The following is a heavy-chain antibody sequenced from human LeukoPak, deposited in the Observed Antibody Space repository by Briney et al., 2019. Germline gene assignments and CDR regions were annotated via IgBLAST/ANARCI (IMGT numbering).Heavy chain of an antibody. CDR3: AKKGGVVIVPAASLDY. Sequence: GGSLRLSCAASGFTFSSYAMSWVRQAPGKGLEWVSAISGSGGSTYYADSVKGRFTISRDNSKNTLYLQTNSLRAEDTAVYYCAKKGGVVIVPAASLDYWGQGPLVTVTS. CDR1: GFTFSSYA. CDR2: ISGSGGST. J-gene: IGHJ4*02. V-gene: IGHV3-23*01. D-gene: IGHD2-2*01.